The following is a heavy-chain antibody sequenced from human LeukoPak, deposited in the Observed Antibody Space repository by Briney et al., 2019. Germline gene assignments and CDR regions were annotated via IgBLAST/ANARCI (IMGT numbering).Heavy chain of an antibody. D-gene: IGHD3-22*01. CDR1: GGTFSSYA. J-gene: IGHJ4*02. Sequence: SVKVSCKASGGTFSSYAISWVRQAPGQGLEWMGGIIPIFGTANYAQKFQGRVTITTDESTSTAYMELSSLRSEDTAVYYCARAPLDYYDSSGYYYSYFDYWAREPWSPSPQ. V-gene: IGHV1-69*05. CDR2: IIPIFGTA. CDR3: ARAPLDYYDSSGYYYSYFDY.